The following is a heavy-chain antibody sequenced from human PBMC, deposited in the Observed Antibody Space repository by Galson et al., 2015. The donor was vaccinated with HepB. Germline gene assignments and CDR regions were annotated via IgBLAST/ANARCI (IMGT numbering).Heavy chain of an antibody. CDR3: ARGVTATPFDY. CDR2: ISSSSSTI. D-gene: IGHD4-11*01. J-gene: IGHJ4*02. V-gene: IGHV3-48*01. CDR1: GFTFSSYS. Sequence: SLRLSCAASGFTFSSYSMNWVRQAPGKGLEWVSYISSSSSTIYYADSVKGRFTISRDNAKNSLYLQMNSLRAEDTAVYYCARGVTATPFDYWGQGTLVTVSS.